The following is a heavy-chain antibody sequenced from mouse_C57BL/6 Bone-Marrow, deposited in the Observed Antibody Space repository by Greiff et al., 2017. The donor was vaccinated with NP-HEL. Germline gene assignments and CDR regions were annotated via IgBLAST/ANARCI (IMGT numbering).Heavy chain of an antibody. CDR2: LYPGDGDT. V-gene: IGHV1-82*01. CDR1: GYAFSSSW. CDR3: ARWLLEFAY. D-gene: IGHD2-3*01. Sequence: VQRVESGPELVKPGASVKISCKASGYAFSSSWMNWVKQRPGQGLAWIGRLYPGDGDTNYNGKFKGKATLTADKSSSTAYMQLSSLTSEDSAVYFCARWLLEFAYWGQGTLVTVSA. J-gene: IGHJ3*01.